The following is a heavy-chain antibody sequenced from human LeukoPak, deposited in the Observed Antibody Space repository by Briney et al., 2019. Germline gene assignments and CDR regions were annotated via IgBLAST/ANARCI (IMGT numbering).Heavy chain of an antibody. V-gene: IGHV1-69*01. J-gene: IGHJ4*02. CDR2: IIPIFGTA. Sequence: ASVKVSCKASGGTFSSYATSWVRQAPGQGLEWMGGIIPIFGTANYAQKFQGRVTITADESTSTAYMELSSLRSEDTAVYYCARDTNDFWSGYPKKYYFDYWGQGTLVTVSS. CDR3: ARDTNDFWSGYPKKYYFDY. CDR1: GGTFSSYA. D-gene: IGHD3-3*01.